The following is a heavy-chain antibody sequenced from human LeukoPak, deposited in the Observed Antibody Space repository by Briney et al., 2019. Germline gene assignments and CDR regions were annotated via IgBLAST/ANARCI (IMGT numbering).Heavy chain of an antibody. CDR2: IYNSGST. CDR1: GGSISSYH. Sequence: SETLSLTCTVSGGSISSYHWGWIRQPPGKGLEWIGYIYNSGSTNYNPSLQSRVTMSVDTSKNQLSLKLSSVTAADTAVYFCARVVYSSSSGNNYYYMDVWGKGTTVTVSS. J-gene: IGHJ6*03. CDR3: ARVVYSSSSGNNYYYMDV. D-gene: IGHD6-6*01. V-gene: IGHV4-59*01.